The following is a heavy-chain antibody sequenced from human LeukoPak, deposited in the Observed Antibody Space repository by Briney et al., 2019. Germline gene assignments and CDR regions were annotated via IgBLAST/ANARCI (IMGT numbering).Heavy chain of an antibody. V-gene: IGHV5-51*01. D-gene: IGHD6-6*01. J-gene: IGHJ4*02. Sequence: GESLKISCKASGYSFTNQWIGWVRQMPGKGLEWMGNIYPDDSDTAYSPSFQGQVTISADKSISTAYLQWSSLTASDTAMYYCARAGGSSWRVFDYWGQGTLVTVSS. CDR3: ARAGGSSWRVFDY. CDR1: GYSFTNQW. CDR2: IYPDDSDT.